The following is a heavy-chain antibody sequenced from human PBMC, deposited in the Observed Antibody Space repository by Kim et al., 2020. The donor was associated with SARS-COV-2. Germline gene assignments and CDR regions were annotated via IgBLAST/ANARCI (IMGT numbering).Heavy chain of an antibody. V-gene: IGHV4-39*07. J-gene: IGHJ3*02. CDR2: IYYSGST. D-gene: IGHD3-22*01. CDR3: ARTGSGYYYYDAFVI. Sequence: SETLSLTCTVSGGSISSSSYYWGWIRQPPGKGLEWIGSIYYSGSTYYNPSLKSRVTISVDTSKNQFSLKLSSVTAADTAVYYCARTGSGYYYYDAFVIWGQGTMVTVSS. CDR1: GGSISSSSYY.